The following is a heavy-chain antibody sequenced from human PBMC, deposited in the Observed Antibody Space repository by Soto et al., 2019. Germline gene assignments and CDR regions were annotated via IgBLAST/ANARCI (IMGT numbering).Heavy chain of an antibody. CDR2: INQSGSS. Sequence: QVQLQQWGAGLLKPTETLSLSCAVYGASFSGYYWNWIRQPPGKGLEWIGEINQSGSSNYSPSLKTRVTISVDTSKKHFSLRVSSVTAAVTAVYYCARRFSGTGRYFDYWGQGTLVTVSS. CDR3: ARRFSGTGRYFDY. D-gene: IGHD1-1*01. J-gene: IGHJ4*02. CDR1: GASFSGYY. V-gene: IGHV4-34*02.